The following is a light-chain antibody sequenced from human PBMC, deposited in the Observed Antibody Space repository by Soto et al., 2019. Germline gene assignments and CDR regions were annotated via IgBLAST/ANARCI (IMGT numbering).Light chain of an antibody. J-gene: IGKJ4*01. CDR2: AAS. CDR1: QSISSY. V-gene: IGKV1-39*01. CDR3: QQSSNTPLT. Sequence: DIQMTQSPSSLSASVGDRVTITCRASQSISSYLMWYQQKPGKAPKLLIYAASSLQSGVPSRFSGSGSGTDFTLTSSSLQPEDVATYYCQQSSNTPLTFGGGTKVEIK.